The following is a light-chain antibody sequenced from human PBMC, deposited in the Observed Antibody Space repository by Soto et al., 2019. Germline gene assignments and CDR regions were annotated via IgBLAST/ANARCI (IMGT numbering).Light chain of an antibody. Sequence: DIQMTQSPSSLSASVGDRVTITCRASQSISSYLNWYQQKPGKAPKLLIYAASSVQSGVPSRFSGSGPGTDFTLTISSLQPEDFATYYCQQSYSTPPTFGQGTKVEIK. CDR2: AAS. CDR3: QQSYSTPPT. J-gene: IGKJ1*01. CDR1: QSISSY. V-gene: IGKV1-39*01.